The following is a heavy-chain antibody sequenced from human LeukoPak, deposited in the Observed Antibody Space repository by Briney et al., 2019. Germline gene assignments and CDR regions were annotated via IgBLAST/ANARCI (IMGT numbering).Heavy chain of an antibody. D-gene: IGHD2-2*01. CDR1: GYTFTSYW. Sequence: ASVKVSCKASGYTFTSYWIGWVRQMPGKGLEWMGIIYPGDSDTRYSPSFQGQVTISADKSISTAYLQWSSLKASDTAMYYCARTTGYPAPLVDYWGQGTLVTVSS. J-gene: IGHJ4*02. CDR3: ARTTGYPAPLVDY. CDR2: IYPGDSDT. V-gene: IGHV5-51*01.